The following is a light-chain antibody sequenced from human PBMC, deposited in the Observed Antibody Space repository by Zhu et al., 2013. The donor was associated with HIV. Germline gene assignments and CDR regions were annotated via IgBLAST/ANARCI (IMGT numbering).Light chain of an antibody. CDR2: SNN. Sequence: QSVLTQPPSASGTPGQRVTISCSGGTSNVETNTVNWYQQLPGTAPKLLIYSNNQRPSGVPDRFSGSKSGTSASLAISGLQSEDEAAYYCAAWDDSLNAWLFGGGTKLTVL. J-gene: IGLJ3*02. V-gene: IGLV1-44*01. CDR3: AAWDDSLNAWL. CDR1: TSNVETNT.